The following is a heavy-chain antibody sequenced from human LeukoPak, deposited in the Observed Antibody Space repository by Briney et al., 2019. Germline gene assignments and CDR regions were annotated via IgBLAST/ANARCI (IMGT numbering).Heavy chain of an antibody. CDR3: ARRTVRQNAFDI. J-gene: IGHJ3*02. CDR1: GGSINSGGSF. V-gene: IGHV4-39*02. CDR2: ICYSGST. Sequence: KSSETLSLTCTVSGGSINSGGSFWGWIRQPPGKGLEWIGSICYSGSTYYNPSLKSRVTMPVDTSKKHFSLRLSSVTAADTAVYYCARRTVRQNAFDIWGQGTMVTVSS. D-gene: IGHD4-11*01.